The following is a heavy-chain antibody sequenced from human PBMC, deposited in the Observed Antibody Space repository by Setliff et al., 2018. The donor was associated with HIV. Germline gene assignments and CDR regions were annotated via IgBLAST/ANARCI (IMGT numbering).Heavy chain of an antibody. Sequence: ASVKVSCKAFGYTFINYGISWVRQAPGQGLEWMGWISAYNGNTNYPQKLQDRVTMTTDTSTSTAYMELRSLRSDDTAVYYCARALRIIGVIRYWGQGTLVTVSS. J-gene: IGHJ4*02. V-gene: IGHV1-18*01. CDR1: GYTFINYG. CDR3: ARALRIIGVIRY. CDR2: ISAYNGNT. D-gene: IGHD3-3*01.